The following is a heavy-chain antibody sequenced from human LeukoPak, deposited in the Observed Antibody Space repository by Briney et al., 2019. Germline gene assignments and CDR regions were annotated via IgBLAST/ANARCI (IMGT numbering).Heavy chain of an antibody. J-gene: IGHJ4*02. Sequence: GGSLRLSCAASGFTFSGYSMNWVRQTPGKGLEWVSSISSSSSYIYYADSVKGRFTISRDNAKNSLYLQMNSLRAEDTAVYYCARDLGLAAAKSDYWGQGTLVTVSS. D-gene: IGHD6-25*01. V-gene: IGHV3-21*01. CDR1: GFTFSGYS. CDR3: ARDLGLAAAKSDY. CDR2: ISSSSSYI.